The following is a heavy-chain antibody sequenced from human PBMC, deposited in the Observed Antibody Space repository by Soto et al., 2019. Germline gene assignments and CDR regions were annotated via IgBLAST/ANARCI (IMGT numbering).Heavy chain of an antibody. V-gene: IGHV1-69*06. Sequence: QVQLVQSGAEVRKPGSSVKVSCKASGGTFSRHAISWVRQAPGQGLEWMGGIIPMFGTANHAQKFQGRVTITADKSTSTAYMELSSLRSEDTAVYYCASFFGEFLWVGHWGQGTLVTVSS. J-gene: IGHJ4*02. D-gene: IGHD3-10*01. CDR3: ASFFGEFLWVGH. CDR1: GGTFSRHA. CDR2: IIPMFGTA.